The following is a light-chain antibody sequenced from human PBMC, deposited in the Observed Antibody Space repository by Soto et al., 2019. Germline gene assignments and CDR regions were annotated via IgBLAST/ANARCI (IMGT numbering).Light chain of an antibody. J-gene: IGLJ3*02. CDR2: EVN. CDR1: SSDIGAYNY. V-gene: IGLV2-8*01. Sequence: QPVLTQPPSASGSPGQSVTISCTGTSSDIGAYNYVSWFQQHPGEAPKLIISEVNKRPSGVPDRFSGSKSGNTAFLTVSGLQAEDEADYYCTSYGGRDNLMFGGGTKLTVL. CDR3: TSYGGRDNLM.